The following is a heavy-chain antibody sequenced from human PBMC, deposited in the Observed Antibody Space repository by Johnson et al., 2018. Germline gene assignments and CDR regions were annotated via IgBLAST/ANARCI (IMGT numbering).Heavy chain of an antibody. CDR1: GFTFSSYG. CDR3: LRGRYSTYYYYGMDV. D-gene: IGHD4-11*01. CDR2: ISFDGSNK. J-gene: IGHJ6*02. V-gene: IGHV3-30*03. Sequence: VQLVESGGAVVQPGRSLRLSCAASGFTFSSYGMHWVRQAPGKGLEWVAVISFDGSNKYYADSVKGRFTISRANSKNTLYLQMNRLRAEGTAGDYCLRGRYSTYYYYGMDVWGQGTTVTVSS.